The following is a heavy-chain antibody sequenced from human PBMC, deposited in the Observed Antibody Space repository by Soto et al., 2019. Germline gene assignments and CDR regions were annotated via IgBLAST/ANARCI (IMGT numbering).Heavy chain of an antibody. D-gene: IGHD2-21*02. J-gene: IGHJ5*02. CDR2: INAGNGNT. CDR1: GYTFTSYA. CDR3: ARGFRGGDAYWFDP. V-gene: IGHV1-3*01. Sequence: QVQLVQSGAEVKKPGASVKVSCKASGYTFTSYAMHWVRQAPGQRLEWMGWINAGNGNTKYSQKFQGRVTITRDTSASTAYMEMSSMRSEDTAVYYCARGFRGGDAYWFDPWGQGTLVTGSS.